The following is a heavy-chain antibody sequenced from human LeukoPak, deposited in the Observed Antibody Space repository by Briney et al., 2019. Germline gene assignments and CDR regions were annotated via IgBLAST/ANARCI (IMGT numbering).Heavy chain of an antibody. J-gene: IGHJ4*02. CDR3: AKDTSSGYYGLFDY. V-gene: IGHV3-9*03. CDR2: ISWNSGSI. Sequence: GRSLRLSCAASGFTFGDYAMHWVRHAPGKGLEWVSGISWNSGSIGYADSVKGRFTISRDNAKNSLYLQMNSLRAEDMALYYCAKDTSSGYYGLFDYWGQGTLVTVSS. CDR1: GFTFGDYA. D-gene: IGHD3-22*01.